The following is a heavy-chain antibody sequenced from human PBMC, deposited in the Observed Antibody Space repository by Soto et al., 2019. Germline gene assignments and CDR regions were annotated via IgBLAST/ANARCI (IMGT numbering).Heavy chain of an antibody. D-gene: IGHD3-9*01. CDR2: IYSGGST. CDR3: ATRTFDWGTSTEIDY. V-gene: IGHV3-53*04. Sequence: GGSLRLSCAASGFTVSSNYMSWVRQAPGKGLEWISVIYSGGSTNYADSVKGRSSIARHNSKNTPYLQMNSLRAEDPAVYYCATRTFDWGTSTEIDYWGQGTLVTVSS. CDR1: GFTVSSNY. J-gene: IGHJ4*02.